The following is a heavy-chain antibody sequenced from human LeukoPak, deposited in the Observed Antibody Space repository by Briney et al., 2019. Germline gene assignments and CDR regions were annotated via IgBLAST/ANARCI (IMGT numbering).Heavy chain of an antibody. CDR3: ARVGATLVQYYFDY. D-gene: IGHD5-12*01. J-gene: IGHJ4*02. CDR2: ISYDGSNK. V-gene: IGHV3-30*04. Sequence: TGGSLRLSCAASGFTFSSYAMHWVRQAPGKGLEWVAVISYDGSNKYYADSVKGRFTISRDNSKNTLYLQMNSLRAEDTAVYYCARVGATLVQYYFDYWGQGTLVTVSS. CDR1: GFTFSSYA.